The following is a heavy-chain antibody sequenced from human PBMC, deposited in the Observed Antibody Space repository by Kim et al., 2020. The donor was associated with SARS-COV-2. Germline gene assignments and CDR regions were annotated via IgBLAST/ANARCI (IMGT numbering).Heavy chain of an antibody. Sequence: NPSLKSRVTISVAPSKNTFSRKLGAVTAADTAVYYCAREGSGYGYGWFDPWGQGTLVTVSS. V-gene: IGHV4-34*01. CDR3: AREGSGYGYGWFDP. J-gene: IGHJ5*02. D-gene: IGHD5-18*01.